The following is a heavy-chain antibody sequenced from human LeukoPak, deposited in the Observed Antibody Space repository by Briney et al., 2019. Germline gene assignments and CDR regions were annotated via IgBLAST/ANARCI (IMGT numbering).Heavy chain of an antibody. CDR2: ISSSGSTI. V-gene: IGHV3-11*01. CDR3: ARDDAIFGVVTPRYYGMDV. Sequence: GGSLRLSCAASGFTFSDYYMSWIRQAPGKGLEWVSYISSSGSTIYYADSVKGRFTISRDNAKNSLYLQMSSLRAEDTAVYYCARDDAIFGVVTPRYYGMDVWGQGTTVTVSS. D-gene: IGHD3-3*01. J-gene: IGHJ6*02. CDR1: GFTFSDYY.